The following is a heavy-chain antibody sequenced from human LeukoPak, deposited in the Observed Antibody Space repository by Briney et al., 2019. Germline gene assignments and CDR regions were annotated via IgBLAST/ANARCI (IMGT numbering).Heavy chain of an antibody. V-gene: IGHV1-69*04. D-gene: IGHD3-9*01. Sequence: GASVKVSCKASGGTFSSYAISWVRQAPGQGLEWMGRIIPILGIANYAQKFQGRVTITADKSTSTAYMELSSLRSEDTAVYYCARGGLTGDSDYWGQGTLVTVSS. CDR3: ARGGLTGDSDY. J-gene: IGHJ4*02. CDR1: GGTFSSYA. CDR2: IIPILGIA.